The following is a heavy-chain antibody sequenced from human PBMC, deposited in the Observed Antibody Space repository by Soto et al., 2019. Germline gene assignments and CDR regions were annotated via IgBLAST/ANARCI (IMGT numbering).Heavy chain of an antibody. CDR2: INSDGSST. CDR3: DVAVAGPTAIGY. CDR1: GFTFSSYW. J-gene: IGHJ4*02. Sequence: EVQLVESGGGLVQPGGSLRLSCAASGFTFSSYWMHWVRQAPGKGLVWVSRINSDGSSTSYADSVKGRFTIPRDNAKNTLYLQMNSLRAEDTAVYYCDVAVAGPTAIGYWGQGTLVTVSS. V-gene: IGHV3-74*01. D-gene: IGHD6-19*01.